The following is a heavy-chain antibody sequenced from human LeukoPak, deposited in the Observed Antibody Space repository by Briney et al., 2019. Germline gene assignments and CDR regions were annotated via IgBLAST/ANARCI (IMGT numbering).Heavy chain of an antibody. CDR3: ARDPVMTTVTTNYFDY. J-gene: IGHJ4*02. CDR1: GFTFSSYA. CDR2: ISYDGSNK. D-gene: IGHD4-17*01. V-gene: IGHV3-30*04. Sequence: PGRSLRLSCAASGFTFSSYAMHWVRQAPGTGLEWVAVISYDGSNKYYADSVKGRFTISRDNSKNTLYLQMNSLRAEDTAVYYCARDPVMTTVTTNYFDYWGQGTPVTVSS.